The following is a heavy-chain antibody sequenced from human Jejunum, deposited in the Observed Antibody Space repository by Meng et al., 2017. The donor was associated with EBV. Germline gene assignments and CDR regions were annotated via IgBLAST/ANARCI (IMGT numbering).Heavy chain of an antibody. CDR3: VSPDCTDGYCFFDY. J-gene: IGHJ4*02. CDR2: INSDGSFT. CDR1: GFIFRSYW. V-gene: IGHV3-74*01. D-gene: IGHD2-8*01. Sequence: EVQLVESGGGIVQPGGSLRISCAASGFIFRSYWMHWVRQAPGKGLEWVSRINSDGSFTNYADSVKGRFTISRDNAKNTLYLQMNSLRAEDTAVYYCVSPDCTDGYCFFDYWGQGTLVTVSS.